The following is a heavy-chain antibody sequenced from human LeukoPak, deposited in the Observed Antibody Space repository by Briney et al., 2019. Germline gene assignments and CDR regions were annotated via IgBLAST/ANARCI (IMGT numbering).Heavy chain of an antibody. CDR1: GGSISSGGSY. CDR3: AKHRNLYYFDY. CDR2: IYYSGST. J-gene: IGHJ4*02. Sequence: SETLSLTCTVSGGSISSGGSYWSWIRQPPGKGLEWIGYIYYSGSTNYNPSLKSRVTISVDTSKNQFSLKLSSVTAADTAVFYCAKHRNLYYFDYWGQGTLVTVSS. D-gene: IGHD1-14*01. V-gene: IGHV4-61*08.